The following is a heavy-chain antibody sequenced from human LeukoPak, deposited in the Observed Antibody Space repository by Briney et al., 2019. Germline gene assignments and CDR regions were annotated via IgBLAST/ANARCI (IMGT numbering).Heavy chain of an antibody. V-gene: IGHV4-4*07. CDR2: IYSTGST. D-gene: IGHD3-22*01. Sequence: SETLSLTCTVSDGSIRSYYWSWIPQPAGKGLEMIGHIYSTGSTNFNPSLNSRVTISVDTSKSQFSLELRYGTSADTAVYYCARGGWLPPDYWGPGTLVTVSS. J-gene: IGHJ4*02. CDR3: ARGGWLPPDY. CDR1: DGSIRSYY.